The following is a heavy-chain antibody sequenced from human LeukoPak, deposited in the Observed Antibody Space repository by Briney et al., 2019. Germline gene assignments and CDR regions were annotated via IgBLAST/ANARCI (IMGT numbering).Heavy chain of an antibody. V-gene: IGHV4-59*11. D-gene: IGHD1-26*01. CDR1: GGSISSHF. CDR3: ARDGYSGSSLFDY. J-gene: IGHJ4*02. CDR2: IHYSGST. Sequence: SETLSLTCTVSGGSISSHFWSWIRQPPGKGLEWIGYIHYSGSTNYNPSLKSRVTISVDTSKNQFSLRLSSVTAAATAVYYCARDGYSGSSLFDYWGQGTLVTVSS.